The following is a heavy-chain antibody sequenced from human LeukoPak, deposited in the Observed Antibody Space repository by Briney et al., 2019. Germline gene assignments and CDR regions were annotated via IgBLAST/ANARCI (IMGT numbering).Heavy chain of an antibody. J-gene: IGHJ4*02. CDR2: IYYSGST. CDR3: ARRPYSSSSGRMHYFDY. V-gene: IGHV4-39*01. CDR1: GGSISSSSYY. Sequence: SETLSPTCTVSGGSISSSSYYWGWIRQPPGKGLEWIGSIYYSGSTYYNPSLKSRATISVDTSKNQFSLKLSSVTAADTAVYYCARRPYSSSSGRMHYFDYWGQGTLVTVSS. D-gene: IGHD6-6*01.